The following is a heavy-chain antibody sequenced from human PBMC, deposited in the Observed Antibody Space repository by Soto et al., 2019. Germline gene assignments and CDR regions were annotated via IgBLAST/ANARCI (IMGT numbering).Heavy chain of an antibody. CDR3: ARGISVTATTPYFDY. V-gene: IGHV4-30-2*01. CDR2: ISHTGTT. CDR1: GASISSGGSS. J-gene: IGHJ4*02. Sequence: QLQLQESGSGLVKPSETLSLTCTVSGASISSGGSSWSWIRQPPGQGLEWIAYISHTGTTDYNPSVPCRVAESVDSPKIQFSLKLSSVTAADTAVYYCARGISVTATTPYFDYWGQGAQVTVSS. D-gene: IGHD2-21*02.